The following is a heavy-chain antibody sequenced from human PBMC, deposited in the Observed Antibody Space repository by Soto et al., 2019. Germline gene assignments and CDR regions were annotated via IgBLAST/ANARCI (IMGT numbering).Heavy chain of an antibody. CDR3: AKQEYSSTWYGVDV. CDR2: ISYDGSNK. D-gene: IGHD6-13*01. CDR1: GFTFSNYG. J-gene: IGHJ6*02. V-gene: IGHV3-30*18. Sequence: QVQLVXSGGXVVQPXRSLXLSCAASGFTFSNYGMHWVRQAPGXXLEWVAVISYDGSNKYYADSVKGRFTISRDNSKNTLYLQMNSLRDEDTAVYYCAKQEYSSTWYGVDVWGQGTAVTVSS.